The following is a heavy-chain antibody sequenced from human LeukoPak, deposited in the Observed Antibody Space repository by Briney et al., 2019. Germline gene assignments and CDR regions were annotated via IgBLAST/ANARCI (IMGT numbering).Heavy chain of an antibody. V-gene: IGHV4-59*04. Sequence: PSETLSLTCTVSGDSITAYYWNWVRQPPGKGLEWIGYIHYTGKNFYNPSLKSRITMSVDTSKSQFSLKLSSVTAADTAVYYCATLVWSYYYYSMDVWGQGTTVTVSS. D-gene: IGHD3-3*01. CDR1: GDSITAYY. CDR3: ATLVWSYYYYSMDV. J-gene: IGHJ6*02. CDR2: IHYTGKN.